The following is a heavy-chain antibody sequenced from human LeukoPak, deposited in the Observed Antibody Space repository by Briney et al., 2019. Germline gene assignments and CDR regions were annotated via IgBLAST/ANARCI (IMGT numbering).Heavy chain of an antibody. V-gene: IGHV3-66*01. Sequence: AGGSLRLSCAASGFTVSSNYMSWVRQAPGKGPEWVSVIYSGGSTYYADSVKGRFTISRDNSKNTLYLQMNSLRAEDTAAYYCARGGNSGYYYYYYMDVWGKGTTVTISS. J-gene: IGHJ6*03. CDR1: GFTVSSNY. CDR2: IYSGGST. D-gene: IGHD4-23*01. CDR3: ARGGNSGYYYYYYMDV.